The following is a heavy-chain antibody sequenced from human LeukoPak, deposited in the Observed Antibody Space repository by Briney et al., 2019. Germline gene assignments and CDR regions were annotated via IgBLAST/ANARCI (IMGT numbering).Heavy chain of an antibody. CDR2: IYTSGST. D-gene: IGHD1-26*01. J-gene: IGHJ4*02. CDR3: ARDVGGSYLIDY. V-gene: IGHV4-61*02. CDR1: GGSISSGSYY. Sequence: PSETLSLTCTVSGGSISSGSYYWSWIRQPAGKGLEWIGRIYTSGSTNYNPSLKSRVTISVDTSKNQFSLKLSSVTAADTAVYYCARDVGGSYLIDYWGQGTLVTVSS.